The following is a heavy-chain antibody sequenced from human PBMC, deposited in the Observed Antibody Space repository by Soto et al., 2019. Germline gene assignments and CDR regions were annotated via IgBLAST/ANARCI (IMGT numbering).Heavy chain of an antibody. D-gene: IGHD6-13*01. J-gene: IGHJ5*02. Sequence: AASGKVSCNASGYTFTSYGISWVRQAPGQGLEWMGWISAYNGNTNYAQKVQGRVTMTTDTSTSTAYMELRSLRSDDTAVYSCARDMGSSSWPIWFAPWGQGTLVTVSS. CDR2: ISAYNGNT. CDR3: ARDMGSSSWPIWFAP. V-gene: IGHV1-18*01. CDR1: GYTFTSYG.